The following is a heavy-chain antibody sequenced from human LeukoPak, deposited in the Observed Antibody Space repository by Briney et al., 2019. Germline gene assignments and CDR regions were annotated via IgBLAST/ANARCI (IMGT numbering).Heavy chain of an antibody. CDR1: GFTFSSYS. CDR2: IWYGGQLE. D-gene: IGHD2-15*01. J-gene: IGHJ4*02. V-gene: IGHV3-30*02. Sequence: PGGSLRLSCAVSGFTFSSYSMNWVRQAPGKGLEWVTFIWYGGQLEYYLDSVRGRFTISRDNSRNTVYLQMNNLRPEDSGLYYCVKDHGGGSWYYLDHWGQGTLVTVSS. CDR3: VKDHGGGSWYYLDH.